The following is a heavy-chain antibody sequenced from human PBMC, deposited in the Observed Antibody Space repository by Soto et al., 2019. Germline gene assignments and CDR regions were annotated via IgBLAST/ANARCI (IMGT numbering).Heavy chain of an antibody. CDR2: IYYSGST. Sequence: SETLSLTCTVSGGSISSYYWSWIRQPPGKGLEWIGYIYYSGSTNYNPSLKSRVTISVDTSKNQFSLKLSSVTAADTAVYYCARDELSPMVRGVMARWFDPWGQGTLVTVSS. CDR1: GGSISSYY. D-gene: IGHD3-10*01. J-gene: IGHJ5*02. CDR3: ARDELSPMVRGVMARWFDP. V-gene: IGHV4-59*01.